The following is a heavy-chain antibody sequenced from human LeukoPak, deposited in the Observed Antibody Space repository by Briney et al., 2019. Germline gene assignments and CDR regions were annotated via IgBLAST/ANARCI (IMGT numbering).Heavy chain of an antibody. V-gene: IGHV4-59*12. D-gene: IGHD1-26*01. CDR3: ARGISGKANWFDP. Sequence: SETLSLTCTVSGGSISSYYWSWIRQPPGKGLEWIGYIYYSGSTNYNPSLKSRVTISVDTSKTQFSLKLSSVTPAGPVFTSWARGISGKANWFDPWGQGTLVTVSS. CDR2: IYYSGST. J-gene: IGHJ5*02. CDR1: GGSISSYY.